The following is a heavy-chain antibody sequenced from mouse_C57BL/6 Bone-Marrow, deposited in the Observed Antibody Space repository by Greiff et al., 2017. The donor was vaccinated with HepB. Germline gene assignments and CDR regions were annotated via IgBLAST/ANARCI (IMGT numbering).Heavy chain of an antibody. V-gene: IGHV1-76*01. CDR1: GYTFTDYY. CDR2: IYPGSGNT. D-gene: IGHD4-1*01. Sequence: QVQLKQSGAELVRPGASVKLSCKASGYTFTDYYINWVKQRPGQGLEWIARIYPGSGNTYYNEKFKGKATLTAEKSSSTAYMQRSSLTSEDSAVYFCARGTNWDGYWGQGTTLTVSS. J-gene: IGHJ2*01. CDR3: ARGTNWDGY.